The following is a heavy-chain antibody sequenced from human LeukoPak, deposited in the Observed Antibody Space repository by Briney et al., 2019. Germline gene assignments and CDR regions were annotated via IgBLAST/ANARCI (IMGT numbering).Heavy chain of an antibody. CDR3: TRSESGTYKGGFDF. CDR1: GFTFGDYA. Sequence: GGSLRLSCTASGFTFGDYAMNWFRQAPGKGLEWVGFIRSKTYGGTGEYAASVKGRFAISRDDSKSIAHLQMNSLKTEDTAVYYCTRSESGTYKGGFDFWGQGTLVTVSS. D-gene: IGHD1-26*01. V-gene: IGHV3-49*03. J-gene: IGHJ4*02. CDR2: IRSKTYGGTG.